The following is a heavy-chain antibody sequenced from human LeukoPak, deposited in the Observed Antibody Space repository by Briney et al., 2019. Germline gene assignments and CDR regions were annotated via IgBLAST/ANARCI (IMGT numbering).Heavy chain of an antibody. CDR2: IYYSGST. Sequence: PSETLSLTGTVSGGSNSSSSYYWGWIRQPPGKGLEWIGSIYYSGSTYYNPSLKSRVTISVDTSKNQFSLKLNSVTAADTAVYFCARGGGSSSSYWGQGTLVTVSS. J-gene: IGHJ4*02. D-gene: IGHD6-6*01. V-gene: IGHV4-39*01. CDR1: GGSNSSSSYY. CDR3: ARGGGSSSSY.